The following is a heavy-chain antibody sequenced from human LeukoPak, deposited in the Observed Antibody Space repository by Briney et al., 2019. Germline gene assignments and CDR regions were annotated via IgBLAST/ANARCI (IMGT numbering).Heavy chain of an antibody. CDR2: INAGTGYT. V-gene: IGHV1-3*01. J-gene: IGHJ3*02. D-gene: IGHD6-19*01. Sequence: ASVKVSCKASGYTFTNYVMHWVRQAPGQRLEWMGWINAGTGYTKYSQNSHDRVTFSRDESASTAYMELSSLRSEDTAVYYCAKDLMDTSAWYGAFDIWGQGTMVTVSS. CDR1: GYTFTNYV. CDR3: AKDLMDTSAWYGAFDI.